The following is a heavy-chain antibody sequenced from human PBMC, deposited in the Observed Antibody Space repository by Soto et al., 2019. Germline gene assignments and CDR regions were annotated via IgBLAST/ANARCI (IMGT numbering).Heavy chain of an antibody. CDR1: GYTLTELS. J-gene: IGHJ5*02. CDR3: ATYIVVVPAADNWFDP. Sequence: ASVKVSCKVSGYTLTELSMHWVRQAPGKGLEWMGGFDPEDGETIYAQKFQGRVTMTEDTSTDTAYMELSSLRSEDTAVYYCATYIVVVPAADNWFDPWGQGTLVTVSS. CDR2: FDPEDGET. D-gene: IGHD2-2*01. V-gene: IGHV1-24*01.